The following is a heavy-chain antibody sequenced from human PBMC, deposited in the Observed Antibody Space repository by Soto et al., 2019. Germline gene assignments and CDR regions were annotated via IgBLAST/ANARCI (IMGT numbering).Heavy chain of an antibody. D-gene: IGHD3-10*01. J-gene: IGHJ5*02. V-gene: IGHV3-23*01. CDR1: GFNFDAYA. CDR2: VTDTAESA. Sequence: GRSLRLSCTPFGFNFDAYAMSWVRQAPGEGLEWVSAVTDTAESAYYTDSVRGRFIITRDNSDNMLYLQMSSLRVEDTAIYSCARGRYYDSREDLWGRGAPVTV. CDR3: ARGRYYDSREDL.